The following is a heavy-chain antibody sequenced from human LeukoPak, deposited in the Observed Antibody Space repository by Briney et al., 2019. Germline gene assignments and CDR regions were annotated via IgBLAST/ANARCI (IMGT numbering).Heavy chain of an antibody. CDR3: ARLGRGRSGWYMAFSH. D-gene: IGHD6-19*01. J-gene: IGHJ4*02. CDR1: RYRFTSYW. Sequence: GGPLEIPLKGFRYRFTSYWIGWVRQMPGKGLGWMGMIYPGDSDTRYSPYFQGQVTISADKTISTAYLQWSSLKASDDAMDYCARLGRGRSGWYMAFSHWGQGTLVTVSS. V-gene: IGHV5-51*01. CDR2: IYPGDSDT.